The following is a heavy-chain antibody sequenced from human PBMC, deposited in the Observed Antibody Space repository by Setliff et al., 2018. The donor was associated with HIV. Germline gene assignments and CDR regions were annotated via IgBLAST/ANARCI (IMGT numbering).Heavy chain of an antibody. J-gene: IGHJ6*03. CDR1: GGTFTNFA. D-gene: IGHD1-26*01. CDR3: ATGTIEGLTRYYYYYKDV. Sequence: GASVKVSCKASGGTFTNFAISWVRQAPGQGLEWMGGFITVFGTANYAQNFQGRVTMTADESTSTAYMELSSLRSEDTAVYYCATGTIEGLTRYYYYYKDVWGKGTTVTVSS. CDR2: FITVFGTA. V-gene: IGHV1-69*13.